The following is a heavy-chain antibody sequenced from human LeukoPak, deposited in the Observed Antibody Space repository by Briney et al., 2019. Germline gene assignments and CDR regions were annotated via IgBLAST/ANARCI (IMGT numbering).Heavy chain of an antibody. CDR1: GYTFTSYY. CDR2: IHPSGGST. Sequence: ASVKVSCKASGYTFTSYYFHWVRQTPAHGLEWVGIIHPSGGSTSYSHKFQGRVTMTRDTSPSTVYMEQSSLRSEDTAAYYSTRGHPNPFDSWGQGTLVTVSS. V-gene: IGHV1-46*01. CDR3: TRGHPNPFDS. D-gene: IGHD1-14*01. J-gene: IGHJ4*02.